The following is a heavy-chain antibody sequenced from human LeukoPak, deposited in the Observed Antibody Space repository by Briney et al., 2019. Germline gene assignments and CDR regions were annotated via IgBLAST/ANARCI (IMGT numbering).Heavy chain of an antibody. Sequence: SETLSLTCTVSGGSISSSSFYWGWIRQPPGKGLEWVGTIYYSGDTYYNPSLKSRLTISVDTSTNHFSLKLSSVTAADTAVYYCGSGSYYYLVYRGQGTLVTVSS. CDR1: GGSISSSSFY. CDR2: IYYSGDT. V-gene: IGHV4-39*02. CDR3: GSGSYYYLVY. D-gene: IGHD1-26*01. J-gene: IGHJ4*02.